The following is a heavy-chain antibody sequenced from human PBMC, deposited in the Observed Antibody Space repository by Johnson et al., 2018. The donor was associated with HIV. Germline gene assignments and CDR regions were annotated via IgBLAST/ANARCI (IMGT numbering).Heavy chain of an antibody. CDR2: IWSDGSNK. D-gene: IGHD4-23*01. CDR1: GFTFSSYG. V-gene: IGHV3-33*01. CDR3: VREIQSYGGNFGGAFDI. Sequence: QMQLVESGGGVVQPGRSLRLSCAASGFTFSSYGMHWVRQAPGKGLEWVAVIWSDGSNKYYADSVKGRFTLSRDNSKNTLYLQMNSLRAEDTSVYYCVREIQSYGGNFGGAFDIWGQGTMVTVSS. J-gene: IGHJ3*02.